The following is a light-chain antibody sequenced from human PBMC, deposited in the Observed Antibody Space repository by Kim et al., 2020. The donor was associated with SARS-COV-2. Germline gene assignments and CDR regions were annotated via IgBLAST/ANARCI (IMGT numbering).Light chain of an antibody. CDR2: GAS. J-gene: IGKJ2*03. Sequence: VCPGERAPLSCRASQSVRSNLAWYQQKPDQAPRLLIYGASTRDTGIPARFSGSGSGTEFTLTISSLQSEDFAVYYCQQYNNWPPYSVGQGTKLEIK. V-gene: IGKV3-15*01. CDR3: QQYNNWPPYS. CDR1: QSVRSN.